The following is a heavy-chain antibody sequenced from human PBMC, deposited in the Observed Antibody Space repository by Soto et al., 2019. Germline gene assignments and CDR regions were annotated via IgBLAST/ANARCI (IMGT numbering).Heavy chain of an antibody. J-gene: IGHJ4*02. Sequence: SETLSLTCTVSGGSVSNSNYYWGWIRQSPGKGLEWIGSVYYRGRGYSKSSVKSRVTISVDTSKNQFSLNLNSVTASDTAVYYWVSQRTSVLTQAYFDYWGPGALVTVSS. V-gene: IGHV4-39*01. D-gene: IGHD2-8*01. CDR2: VYYRGRG. CDR1: GGSVSNSNYY. CDR3: VSQRTSVLTQAYFDY.